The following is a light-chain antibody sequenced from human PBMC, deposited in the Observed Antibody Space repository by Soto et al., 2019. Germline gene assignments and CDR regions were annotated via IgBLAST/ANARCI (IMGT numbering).Light chain of an antibody. V-gene: IGKV1-5*03. CDR1: HSLSSW. J-gene: IGKJ1*01. CDR3: QQYNGYPWT. Sequence: DIQMTQSPSTLSASVGDRVTITCRASHSLSSWLAWDQQKTGKAPKALSYKASNLESVVPSRFSGSGSGTEFTLSISSLQPDDFATYYCQQYNGYPWTFGQGPKVEIK. CDR2: KAS.